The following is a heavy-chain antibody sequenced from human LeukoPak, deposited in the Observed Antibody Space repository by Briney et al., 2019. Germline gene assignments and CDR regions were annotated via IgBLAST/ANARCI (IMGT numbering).Heavy chain of an antibody. D-gene: IGHD3-10*01. V-gene: IGHV4-38-2*01. Sequence: SETLSLTCAVSGFSIRSPYYWGWIRQPPGKGLEWIGSVHHSGYTHYNPSLKSRVTTSIDTSNNQFSLKLKLNSVTAADTAVYYCARGGSGNYWNFDYWGRGTLVTVSS. CDR1: GFSIRSPYY. J-gene: IGHJ4*02. CDR2: VHHSGYT. CDR3: ARGGSGNYWNFDY.